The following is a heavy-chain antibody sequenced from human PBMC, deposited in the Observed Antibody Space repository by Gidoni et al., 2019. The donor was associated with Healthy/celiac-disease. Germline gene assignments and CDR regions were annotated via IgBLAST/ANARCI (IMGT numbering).Heavy chain of an antibody. J-gene: IGHJ6*02. CDR1: GFTFSSYS. Sequence: EVQLVESGGGLVQPGGSLRLSCAASGFTFSSYSMNWVRQAPGKGLEWVSYISSSSSTIYYADSVKGRFTISRDNAKNSLYLQMNSLRAEDTAVYYCARDHQWLVRYYYYGMDVWGQGTTVTVSS. CDR2: ISSSSSTI. V-gene: IGHV3-48*04. D-gene: IGHD6-19*01. CDR3: ARDHQWLVRYYYYGMDV.